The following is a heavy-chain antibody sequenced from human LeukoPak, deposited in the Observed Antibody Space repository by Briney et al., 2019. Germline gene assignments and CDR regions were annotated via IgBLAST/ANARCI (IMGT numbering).Heavy chain of an antibody. V-gene: IGHV3-30-3*01. CDR1: GFTFSSYA. J-gene: IGHJ4*02. CDR3: ARPVRAPAQQLVYYFDY. D-gene: IGHD6-13*01. CDR2: ISYDGSNK. Sequence: GGSLRLSCAASGFTFSSYAMHWVRQAPGKGLERVAVISYDGSNKYYADSVKGRFTISRDNSKNTLYLQMNSLRAEDTAVYYCARPVRAPAQQLVYYFDYWGQGTLVTVSS.